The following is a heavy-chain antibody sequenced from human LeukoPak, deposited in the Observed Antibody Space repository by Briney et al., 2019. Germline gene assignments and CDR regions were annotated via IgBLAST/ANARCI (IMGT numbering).Heavy chain of an antibody. CDR2: IYYSGST. CDR3: ARGRKAWFDP. Sequence: SETLSLTCTVSGGSISSSSYYWDWIRQPPGKGLEWIGSIYYSGSTYYNPSLKSRVTISVDTSKNQFSLKLSSVTAADTAVYYCARGRKAWFDPWGQGTLVTVSS. CDR1: GGSISSSSYY. D-gene: IGHD1-14*01. V-gene: IGHV4-39*07. J-gene: IGHJ5*02.